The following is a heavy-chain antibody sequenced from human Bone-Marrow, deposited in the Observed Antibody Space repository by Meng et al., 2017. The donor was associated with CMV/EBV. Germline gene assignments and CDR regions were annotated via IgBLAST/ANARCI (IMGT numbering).Heavy chain of an antibody. J-gene: IGHJ3*02. D-gene: IGHD2-21*01. CDR3: AHIVVVNGGDAFDI. Sequence: GESLKISCAASGFTVSSNYMSWVRQAPGKGLEWVSYISSSGSTIYYADSVKGRFTISRDNAKNSLYLQMNSLRAEDTAVYYCAHIVVVNGGDAFDIWGQGTMVTVSS. V-gene: IGHV3-11*04. CDR2: ISSSGSTI. CDR1: GFTVSSNY.